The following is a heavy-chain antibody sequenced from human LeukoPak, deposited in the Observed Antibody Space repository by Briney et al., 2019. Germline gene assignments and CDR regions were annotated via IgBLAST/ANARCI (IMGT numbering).Heavy chain of an antibody. CDR1: GGSLSTTSW. D-gene: IGHD6-13*01. V-gene: IGHV4-4*02. CDR3: ARGGRYMSASWYRSVYYYMDV. J-gene: IGHJ6*03. Sequence: SETLSLTCTVSGGSLSTTSWWVWLRQPPGKGLEWIGEVYHSGGGNKNYNPSLKSRATISIDTSRNQFSLNLRSVTAADTAVYFCARGGRYMSASWYRSVYYYMDVWGKGTTVTVSS. CDR2: VYHSGGGNK.